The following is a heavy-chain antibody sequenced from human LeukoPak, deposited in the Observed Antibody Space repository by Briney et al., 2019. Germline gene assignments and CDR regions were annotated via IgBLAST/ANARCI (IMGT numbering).Heavy chain of an antibody. Sequence: GGSLRLSCAESGFTFSSYGMHRVRQAPGKGLEWVAFIRYDGSNKYYADSVKGRFTISRDNSKNTLYLQMNSLRAEDTAVYFCARDQGYCSTGTCQPPYYYYYMDVWGKGTTVTLSS. V-gene: IGHV3-30*02. CDR3: ARDQGYCSTGTCQPPYYYYYMDV. CDR2: IRYDGSNK. D-gene: IGHD2-15*01. CDR1: GFTFSSYG. J-gene: IGHJ6*03.